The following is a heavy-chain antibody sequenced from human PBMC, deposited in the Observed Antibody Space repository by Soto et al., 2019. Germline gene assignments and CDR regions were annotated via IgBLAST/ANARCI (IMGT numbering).Heavy chain of an antibody. J-gene: IGHJ4*02. CDR3: TRGPRVSSTGTGAH. CDR1: GFTFSAYW. D-gene: IGHD1-1*01. Sequence: GSLRLSCEVSGFTFSAYWMHWVRQVPGRGLIWVSRISDDGSTTTYADSVKGRFTISRDNAKNTLYLQMNSLRADDTGLYYCTRGPRVSSTGTGAHWGQGTLVTVSS. V-gene: IGHV3-74*01. CDR2: ISDDGSTT.